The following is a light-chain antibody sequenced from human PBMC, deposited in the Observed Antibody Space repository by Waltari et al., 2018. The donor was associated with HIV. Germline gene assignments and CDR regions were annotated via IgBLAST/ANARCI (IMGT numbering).Light chain of an antibody. CDR2: GKN. CDR3: HSRDSSANPVV. CDR1: SLRSYY. V-gene: IGLV3-19*01. Sequence: SSELTQDPAVSVALGQTVRITCQGDSLRSYYASWYQQKPGQAPVIVIYGKNNRPSGITDRFPGASSGNTASLTITGDQAEDEADYYCHSRDSSANPVVFGGGTKLTVL. J-gene: IGLJ2*01.